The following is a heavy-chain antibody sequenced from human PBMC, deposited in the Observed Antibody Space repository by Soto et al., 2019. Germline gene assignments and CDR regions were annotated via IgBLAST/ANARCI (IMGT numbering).Heavy chain of an antibody. Sequence: QLQLQESGPGLVKPSETLSLTCTVSGGSISSSSYYWGWIRQPPGKGLEWIGSIYYSGSTYYNPSLKSRVTISVDTSKNQFSVKLSSVTAADTAVYYCARTKRDILTGYSIFDYWGQGTLVTVSS. V-gene: IGHV4-39*01. CDR2: IYYSGST. CDR3: ARTKRDILTGYSIFDY. D-gene: IGHD3-9*01. J-gene: IGHJ4*02. CDR1: GGSISSSSYY.